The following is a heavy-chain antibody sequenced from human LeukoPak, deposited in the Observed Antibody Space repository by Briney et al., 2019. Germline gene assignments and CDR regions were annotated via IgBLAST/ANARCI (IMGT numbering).Heavy chain of an antibody. V-gene: IGHV3-23*01. CDR2: ISERGGST. CDR3: AKRGIVIRAVIIIGFHKEAYYFDY. J-gene: IGHJ4*02. D-gene: IGHD3-10*01. CDR1: GLTLSNYG. Sequence: PGGSLRLSCVVSGLTLSNYGMSWVRQAPGKGLERVSGISERGGSTKYADSVKGRFIISRDTSKNTVYLQMNSLRVEDTAVYFCAKRGIVIRAVIIIGFHKEAYYFDYWGQGILVTVSS.